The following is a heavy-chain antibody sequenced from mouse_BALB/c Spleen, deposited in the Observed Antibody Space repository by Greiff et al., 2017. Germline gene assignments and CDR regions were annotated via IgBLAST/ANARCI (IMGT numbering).Heavy chain of an antibody. V-gene: IGHV5-9-3*01. J-gene: IGHJ2*01. D-gene: IGHD1-1*01. CDR3: AFITTVVAPGY. CDR2: ISSGGSYT. Sequence: EVHLVESGGGLVKPGGSLKLSCAASGFTFSSYAMSWVRQTPEKRLEWVATISSGGSYTYYPDSVKGRFTISRDNAKNTLYLQMSSLRSEDTAMYYCAFITTVVAPGYWGQGTTLTVSS. CDR1: GFTFSSYA.